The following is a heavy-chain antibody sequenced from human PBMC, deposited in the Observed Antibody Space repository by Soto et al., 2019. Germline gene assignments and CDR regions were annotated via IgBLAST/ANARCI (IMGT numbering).Heavy chain of an antibody. CDR2: ISAYNGNT. J-gene: IGHJ6*02. CDR3: ARATLSKSYDSHGMDV. Sequence: GASVKASCKASGYTFTSYGISWVRQAPGQGLEWMGWISAYNGNTNYAQKLQGRVTMTTDTSTSTAYMELRSLRSDDTAVYYCARATLSKSYDSHGMDVWGQGTTVTVSS. D-gene: IGHD3-22*01. CDR1: GYTFTSYG. V-gene: IGHV1-18*01.